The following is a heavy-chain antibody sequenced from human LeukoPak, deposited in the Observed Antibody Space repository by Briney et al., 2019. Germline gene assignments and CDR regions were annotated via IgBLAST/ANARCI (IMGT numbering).Heavy chain of an antibody. CDR2: IYYSGST. J-gene: IGHJ4*02. CDR3: ARDLGYDFWSGYHDY. CDR1: GGSISSSSYY. Sequence: SETLSLTCTVSGGSISSSSYYWGWIRQPPGKGLEWIGSIYYSGSTYYNPSLKSRVTISVDTSKNQFSLKLSSVTAADTAVYYCARDLGYDFWSGYHDYWGQGTLVTVSS. D-gene: IGHD3-3*01. V-gene: IGHV4-39*02.